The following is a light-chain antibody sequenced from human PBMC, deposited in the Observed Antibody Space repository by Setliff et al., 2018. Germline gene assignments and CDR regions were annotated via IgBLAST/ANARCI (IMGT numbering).Light chain of an antibody. Sequence: QSALAQPASVSGPPGQSITISCAGTSSDVGAYSHVSWYQQYPGKAPKLMISEVSNRPSGVSYRFSGSKSGNTASLTISGLQAEDEADYYCMSYTTIRTYVFGTGTKVTVL. V-gene: IGLV2-14*01. CDR3: MSYTTIRTYV. CDR1: SSDVGAYSH. CDR2: EVS. J-gene: IGLJ1*01.